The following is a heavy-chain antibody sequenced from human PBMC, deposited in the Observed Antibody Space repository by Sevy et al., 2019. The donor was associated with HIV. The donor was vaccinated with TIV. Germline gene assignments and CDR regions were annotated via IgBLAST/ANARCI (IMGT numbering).Heavy chain of an antibody. CDR3: ARGRGRDAGYYYYMDV. D-gene: IGHD2-8*01. CDR2: INHSGST. V-gene: IGHV4-34*01. CDR1: GGSFSGYY. J-gene: IGHJ6*03. Sequence: SETLSLTCAVYGGSFSGYYWSWIRQPPGKGLEWIGEINHSGSTNYNPSLKSRVTTSVDTSKNQFSLKLSSVTAADTAVYYCARGRGRDAGYYYYMDVWGKGTTVTVSS.